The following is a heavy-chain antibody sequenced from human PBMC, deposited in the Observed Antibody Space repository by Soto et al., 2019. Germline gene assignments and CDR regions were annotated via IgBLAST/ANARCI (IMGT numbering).Heavy chain of an antibody. CDR3: ARGFRWGMDV. CDR1: GFAISNYW. J-gene: IGHJ6*02. CDR2: ISSDASRT. V-gene: IGHV3-74*01. Sequence: GGSLRLSCVASGFAISNYWMHWVRQAPGKGLGWVSRISSDASRTDYADSVKGRLTISRANAKNTLSLQMDSLRAEDTALYYCARGFRWGMDVWGQGTTVTVSS. D-gene: IGHD3-16*02.